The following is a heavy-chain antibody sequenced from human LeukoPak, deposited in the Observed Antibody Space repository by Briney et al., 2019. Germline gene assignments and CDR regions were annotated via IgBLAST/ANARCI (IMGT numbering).Heavy chain of an antibody. CDR1: SGSIDSYY. J-gene: IGHJ5*02. CDR2: IYYTGST. V-gene: IGHV4-59*01. D-gene: IGHD2-15*01. Sequence: SETLSLTCSVSSGSIDSYYWSWIRQPPGKGLEWIGSIYYTGSTNYSPSLRSRVTISVDTSKNQFSLKLSSVTAADTAVYYCARAYCSGGSCYSSRGMFDPWGQGTLVTVFS. CDR3: ARAYCSGGSCYSSRGMFDP.